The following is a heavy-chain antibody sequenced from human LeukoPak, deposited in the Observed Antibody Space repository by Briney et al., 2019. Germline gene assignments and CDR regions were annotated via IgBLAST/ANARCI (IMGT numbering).Heavy chain of an antibody. J-gene: IGHJ4*02. V-gene: IGHV3-7*01. CDR2: IKQDGSER. CDR1: GFTFSSYW. Sequence: PGGSLRLSCAASGFTFSSYWMSWVRQAPGKGLEWVANIKQDGSERYYVDSVKGRFTISRDNAKNSLYLQMNSLRAEDTAVYYCARHLATSGSYPLDYWGPGTLVTVTS. CDR3: ARHLATSGSYPLDY. D-gene: IGHD2-15*01.